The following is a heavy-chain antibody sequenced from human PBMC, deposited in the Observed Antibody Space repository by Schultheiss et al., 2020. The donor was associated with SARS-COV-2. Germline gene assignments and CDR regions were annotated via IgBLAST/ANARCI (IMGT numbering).Heavy chain of an antibody. CDR3: ARDYRGIWSGYSSYYYYYYMDV. Sequence: GGSLRLSCAASGFTFSKYSLSWVRQTPGKGLEWVSSISSSSSYIYYADSVKGRFTISRDNAKNSLYLQMNSLRAEDTAVYYCARDYRGIWSGYSSYYYYYYMDVWGKGTTVTVSS. V-gene: IGHV3-21*01. D-gene: IGHD3-3*01. CDR2: ISSSSSYI. CDR1: GFTFSKYS. J-gene: IGHJ6*03.